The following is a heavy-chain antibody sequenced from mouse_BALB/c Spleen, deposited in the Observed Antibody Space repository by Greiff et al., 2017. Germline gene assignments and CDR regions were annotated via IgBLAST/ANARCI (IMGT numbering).Heavy chain of an antibody. D-gene: IGHD2-4*01. CDR3: ASPTTMITTGAMDY. J-gene: IGHJ4*01. Sequence: VKLQESGAELARPGASVKMSCKASGYTFTSYTMHWVKQRPGQGLEWIGYINPSSGYTNYNQKFKDKATLTADKSSSTAYMQLSSLTSEDSAVYYCASPTTMITTGAMDYWGQGTSVTVSS. CDR1: GYTFTSYT. CDR2: INPSSGYT. V-gene: IGHV1-4*01.